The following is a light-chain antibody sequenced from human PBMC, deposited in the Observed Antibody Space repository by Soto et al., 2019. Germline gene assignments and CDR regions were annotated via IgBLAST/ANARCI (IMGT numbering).Light chain of an antibody. CDR3: QQFHSSPPYT. CDR1: QSVSSSS. J-gene: IGKJ2*01. V-gene: IGKV3-20*01. CDR2: GAS. Sequence: EIVLTQSPGTLSLSPGERATLSCRASQSVSSSSLAWYQQKPGQGPRLLINGASSRATGIPDRFSGSGSGTDFTLTISRLEPEAFAVYYCQQFHSSPPYTFGQGTKLEIK.